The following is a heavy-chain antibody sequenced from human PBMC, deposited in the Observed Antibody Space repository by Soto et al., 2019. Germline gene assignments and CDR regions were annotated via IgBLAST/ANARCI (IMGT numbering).Heavy chain of an antibody. Sequence: QVQLVQSGAEEKKPGASVKVSCKASGYTFTSYAMHWVRQAPGQRLEWMGWINAGNGNTKYSQKFQGRVTITRDTSASTAYMELSSLRLEDTAVYYCASSGSYWGIDYWGQGTLVTVSS. CDR2: INAGNGNT. J-gene: IGHJ4*02. CDR1: GYTFTSYA. V-gene: IGHV1-3*05. CDR3: ASSGSYWGIDY. D-gene: IGHD1-26*01.